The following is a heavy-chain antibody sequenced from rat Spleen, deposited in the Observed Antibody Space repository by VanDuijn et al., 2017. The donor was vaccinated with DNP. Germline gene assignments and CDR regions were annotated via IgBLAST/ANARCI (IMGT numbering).Heavy chain of an antibody. CDR1: GFTFSDYA. CDR2: IIYDGSGT. Sequence: EVQLVESGGGLVQPGNSLKLSCAASGFTFSDYAMAWVRQSPKKGLEWVATIIYDGSGTHYRDSVKGRFTISRDDAKSTLYLQMDSLRSEDTATYYCATQDYYDGTRFSFWGQGTLVTVSS. J-gene: IGHJ3*01. V-gene: IGHV5S10*01. CDR3: ATQDYYDGTRFSF. D-gene: IGHD1-12*02.